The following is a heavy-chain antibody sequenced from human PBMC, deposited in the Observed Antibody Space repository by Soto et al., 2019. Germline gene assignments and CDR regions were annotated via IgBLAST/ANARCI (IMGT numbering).Heavy chain of an antibody. V-gene: IGHV4-34*01. CDR1: GGSLSGYY. D-gene: IGHD3-16*02. J-gene: IGHJ6*02. CDR3: ARLTYDYVWGSYRNYYYYGMDV. Sequence: SETLSLTCAVYGGSLSGYYWSWIRQPPGKGLEWIGEINHSGSTNYNPSLKSRVTISVDTSKNQFSLKLSSVTAADTAVYYCARLTYDYVWGSYRNYYYYGMDVWGQGTTVTVSS. CDR2: INHSGST.